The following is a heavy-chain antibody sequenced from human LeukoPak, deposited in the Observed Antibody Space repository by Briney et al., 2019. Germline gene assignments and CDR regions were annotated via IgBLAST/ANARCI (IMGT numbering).Heavy chain of an antibody. J-gene: IGHJ4*02. CDR1: GFTFDEYG. CDR3: ARGYFYDSSGYYGNLDY. D-gene: IGHD3-22*01. CDR2: INWNGGST. V-gene: IGHV3-20*04. Sequence: GGSLRLSCAASGFTFDEYGMNWVRQAPGKGLEWVSGINWNGGSTGYADAVKGRFTIHRDNAKKSLYLQMHSLRAEDTALYYCARGYFYDSSGYYGNLDYWGQGTLVTASS.